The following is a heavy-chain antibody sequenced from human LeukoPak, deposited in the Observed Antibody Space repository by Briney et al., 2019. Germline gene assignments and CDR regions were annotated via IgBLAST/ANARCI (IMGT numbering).Heavy chain of an antibody. CDR3: ARVYCSSTSCYRTPVGYFQH. Sequence: PGGSLRLSCAASGFTFSSYSMNWVRQPPGKGLEWDSSISISSSYIYYADSVKGRFTISRDNAKNSLYLQMNSLRAEDTAVYYCARVYCSSTSCYRTPVGYFQHWGQGTLVTVSS. V-gene: IGHV3-21*01. CDR1: GFTFSSYS. CDR2: ISISSSYI. D-gene: IGHD2-2*01. J-gene: IGHJ1*01.